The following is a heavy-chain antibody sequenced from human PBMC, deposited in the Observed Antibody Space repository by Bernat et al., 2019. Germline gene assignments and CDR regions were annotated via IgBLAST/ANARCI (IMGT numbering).Heavy chain of an antibody. J-gene: IGHJ1*01. D-gene: IGHD6-13*01. CDR2: FYDSGST. Sequence: QVQLQESGPGLVKPSETLSLTCTVSGGSISGFYWTWIRQPPGKGLEWIGYFYDSGSTKYNPSLKSRVAMSVDMSKNQFSLRLSSATAADTAIYYCARGYSSTWHNIRYWGQGTLVTVSS. CDR1: GGSISGFY. V-gene: IGHV4-59*01. CDR3: ARGYSSTWHNIRY.